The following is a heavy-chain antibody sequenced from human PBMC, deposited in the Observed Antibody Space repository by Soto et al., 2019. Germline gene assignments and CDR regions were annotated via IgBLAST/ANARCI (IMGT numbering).Heavy chain of an antibody. V-gene: IGHV4-59*08. CDR3: ARASGSYFLFDY. D-gene: IGHD1-26*01. CDR2: IYYSGST. J-gene: IGHJ4*02. Sequence: SETLSLTCIVSGGSISSYYWSWIRQPPGKGLEWIGYIYYSGSTNYNPSLKSRVTISVDTSKNQFSLKLSSVTAADTAVYYCARASGSYFLFDYWGQGTLVTVSS. CDR1: GGSISSYY.